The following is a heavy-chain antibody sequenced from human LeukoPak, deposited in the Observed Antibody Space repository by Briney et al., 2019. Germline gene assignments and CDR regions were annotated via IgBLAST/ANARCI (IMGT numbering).Heavy chain of an antibody. V-gene: IGHV3-30*03. D-gene: IGHD3-22*01. CDR1: GFTFSSYG. CDR2: ISYDGSNK. Sequence: GGSLRLSCAASGFTFSSYGMHWVRQAPGKGLEWVAVISYDGSNKYYADSVKGRFTISRDNSKNTLYLQMNSLRSEDTAVYYCARGSTPSYYYDSSGHFDYWGQGTLVTVSS. CDR3: ARGSTPSYYYDSSGHFDY. J-gene: IGHJ4*02.